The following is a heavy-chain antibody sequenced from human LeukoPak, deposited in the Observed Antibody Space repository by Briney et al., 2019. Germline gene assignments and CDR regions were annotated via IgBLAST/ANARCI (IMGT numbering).Heavy chain of an antibody. CDR2: IYTSGST. CDR3: ARVYSYGIYYYYMDV. D-gene: IGHD5-18*01. Sequence: PSETLSLTCTVSGGSISSGSYYWSWIRQPAGKGLEWIGRIYTSGSTNYNPSLKSRVTISVDTSKNQFSLKLSSVTAADTAVYYRARVYSYGIYYYYMDVWGKGTTVTVSS. V-gene: IGHV4-61*02. CDR1: GGSISSGSYY. J-gene: IGHJ6*03.